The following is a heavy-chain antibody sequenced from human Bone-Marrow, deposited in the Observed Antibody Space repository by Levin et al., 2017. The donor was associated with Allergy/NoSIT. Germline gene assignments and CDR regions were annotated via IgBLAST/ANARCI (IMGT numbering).Heavy chain of an antibody. CDR3: ARDLRIQLFDY. J-gene: IGHJ4*02. CDR1: GFTFSSYW. Sequence: SCAASGFTFSSYWMSWVRQAPGKGLEWVANIKQDGSEKYYVDSVKGRFTISRDNAKNSLYLQMNSLRAEDTAVYYCARDLRIQLFDYWGQGTLVTVSS. CDR2: IKQDGSEK. D-gene: IGHD1-1*01. V-gene: IGHV3-7*01.